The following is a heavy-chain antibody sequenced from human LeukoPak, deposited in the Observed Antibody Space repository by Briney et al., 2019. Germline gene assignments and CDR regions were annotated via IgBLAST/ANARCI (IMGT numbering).Heavy chain of an antibody. D-gene: IGHD1-20*01. CDR3: ARVTYNFYYMDV. CDR2: INTDGSTT. V-gene: IGHV3-74*01. J-gene: IGHJ6*03. CDR1: GFTFDDYA. Sequence: GGSLRLSCAASGFTFDDYAMHWVRQAPGKGLVWVSRINTDGSTTSYADSVKGRFTISRDNAKNTLYLQMNSLRAEDTAVYYCARVTYNFYYMDVWGKGTTVTVSS.